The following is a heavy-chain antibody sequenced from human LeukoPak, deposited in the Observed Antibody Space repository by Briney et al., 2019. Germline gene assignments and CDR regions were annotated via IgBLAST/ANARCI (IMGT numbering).Heavy chain of an antibody. J-gene: IGHJ4*02. CDR3: ARHPYSGSYHIDY. D-gene: IGHD1-26*01. Sequence: PSETLSLTCAVYGGSFSGYYWSWIRQPPGKGLEWIGEINHSGSTNYNPSLKSRVTISVDTSKNQFSLKLSSVTAADTAVYYCARHPYSGSYHIDYWGQGTLVTVSS. V-gene: IGHV4-34*01. CDR1: GGSFSGYY. CDR2: INHSGST.